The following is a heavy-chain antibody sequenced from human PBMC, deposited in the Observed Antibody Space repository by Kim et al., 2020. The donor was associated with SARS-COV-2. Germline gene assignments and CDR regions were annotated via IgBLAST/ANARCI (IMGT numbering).Heavy chain of an antibody. J-gene: IGHJ4*02. CDR1: GGSISSGSYY. CDR3: ARQDHYYDSSGYLYYFDY. CDR2: IYTSGSS. V-gene: IGHV4-61*02. D-gene: IGHD3-22*01. Sequence: SETLSLTCTVSGGSISSGSYYWSWIRQPAGKGLEWIGRIYTSGSSNYNPSLKSRVTISVDTSKNQFSLKLSSVTAADTAVYYCARQDHYYDSSGYLYYFDYWGQGTLVTVSS.